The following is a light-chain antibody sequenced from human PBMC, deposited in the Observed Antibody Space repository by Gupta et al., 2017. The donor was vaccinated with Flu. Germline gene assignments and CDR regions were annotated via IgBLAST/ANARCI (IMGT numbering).Light chain of an antibody. V-gene: IGKV3-15*01. Sequence: EIVMTQSPATLSVSPGERVTLSCRASQSIRNRYLAWYQQRPGQAPRLLIYGASIRIPGIPDRFSGSGSGTDFTLTISSLQSEDFAVYYCQHEDGWPQTFGQGTKVEVK. CDR1: QSIRNRY. CDR3: QHEDGWPQT. J-gene: IGKJ1*01. CDR2: GAS.